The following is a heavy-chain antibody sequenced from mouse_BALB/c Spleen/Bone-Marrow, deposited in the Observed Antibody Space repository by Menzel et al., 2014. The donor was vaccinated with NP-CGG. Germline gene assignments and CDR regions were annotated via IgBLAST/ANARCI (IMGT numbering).Heavy chain of an antibody. V-gene: IGHV1S56*01. Sequence: VQLQQSGPELVKPGASVRISCKASGYTFTSYYIHWVKQRPGQGLEWIGWIYPGNVNTKYNEKFKVKAILTADKSSSTAYMQLSSLTSEDSAVYFCARHKGAMDYWGQGTSVTVSS. J-gene: IGHJ4*01. CDR2: IYPGNVNT. D-gene: IGHD6-1*01. CDR1: GYTFTSYY. CDR3: ARHKGAMDY.